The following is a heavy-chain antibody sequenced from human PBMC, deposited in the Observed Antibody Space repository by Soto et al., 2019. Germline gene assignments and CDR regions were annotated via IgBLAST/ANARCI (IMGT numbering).Heavy chain of an antibody. CDR3: AKLGPRFLEWLFYHDAFDI. CDR1: GFTFSSYG. Sequence: GGSLRLSCAASGFTFSSYGMHWVRQAPGKGLEWVAVISYDGSNKYYADSVKGRFTISRDNSKNTLYLQMNSLRAEDTAVYYCAKLGPRFLEWLFYHDAFDIWGQGTMVTVSS. CDR2: ISYDGSNK. V-gene: IGHV3-30*18. D-gene: IGHD3-3*01. J-gene: IGHJ3*02.